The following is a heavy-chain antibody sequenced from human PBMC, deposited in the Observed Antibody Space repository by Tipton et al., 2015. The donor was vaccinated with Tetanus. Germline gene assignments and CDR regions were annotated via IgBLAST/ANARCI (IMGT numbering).Heavy chain of an antibody. V-gene: IGHV3-7*01. D-gene: IGHD3/OR15-3a*01. CDR3: ARDRGEDWTNFYYMDV. CDR1: GFTFSSYW. J-gene: IGHJ6*03. Sequence: SLRLSCAASGFTFSSYWMDWVRQAPGKRLEWVAAIRQNGNEKYYVDSVKGRFTISRDNTKNSLYLQMSSLRVGDTAVYYCARDRGEDWTNFYYMDVWGKGATVTVSS. CDR2: IRQNGNEK.